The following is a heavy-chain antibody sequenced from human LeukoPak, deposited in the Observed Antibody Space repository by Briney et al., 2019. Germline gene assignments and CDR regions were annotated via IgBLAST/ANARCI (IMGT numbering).Heavy chain of an antibody. CDR3: ARGGDSSGYYGHDY. CDR1: GGSFSGYY. V-gene: IGHV4-34*01. D-gene: IGHD3-22*01. J-gene: IGHJ4*02. Sequence: SETLSLTCAVYGGSFSGYYWSWIRQPPGKGLEWIGEINHSGSTNYNPSLKSRVTISVDTSKNQFSLKLSSVTAADTAVYYCARGGDSSGYYGHDYWGQGTLVTVSS. CDR2: INHSGST.